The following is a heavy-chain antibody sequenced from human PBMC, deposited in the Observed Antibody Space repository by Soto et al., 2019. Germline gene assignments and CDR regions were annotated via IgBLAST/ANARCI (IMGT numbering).Heavy chain of an antibody. Sequence: QVQLVESGGGVVQPGTSLRLSSAASGFTFSSYGMHWVRQAPGKGLEWVAVVSYDGRNKYYADAVRGRFTISRDNSESTLDLQMNSLRAEDTAVYYCAKQGDYDGLFEYWGRGTLVTVSS. CDR3: AKQGDYDGLFEY. J-gene: IGHJ4*02. CDR2: VSYDGRNK. V-gene: IGHV3-30*18. CDR1: GFTFSSYG. D-gene: IGHD4-17*01.